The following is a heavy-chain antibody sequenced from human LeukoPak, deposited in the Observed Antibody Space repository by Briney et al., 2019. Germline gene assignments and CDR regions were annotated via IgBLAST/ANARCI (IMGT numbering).Heavy chain of an antibody. CDR1: GGSFSGYY. CDR3: ARDRVLTGSGTFDY. CDR2: IYYSGST. J-gene: IGHJ4*02. D-gene: IGHD3-9*01. Sequence: PSETLSLTCAVYGGSFSGYYWSWIRQPPGKGLEWIGYIYYSGSTYYNPSLKSRVTISVDTSKNQFSLKLSSVTAADTAVYYCARDRVLTGSGTFDYWGQGTLVTVSS. V-gene: IGHV4-30-4*01.